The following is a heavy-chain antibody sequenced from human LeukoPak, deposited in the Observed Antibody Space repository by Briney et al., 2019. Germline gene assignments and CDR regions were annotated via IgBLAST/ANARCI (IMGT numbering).Heavy chain of an antibody. Sequence: PSETLSLTCTVSGGSISSYYWSWIRQPPGKGLEWIGYIYYSGSTNYNPSLKSRVTISVDTSKNQFSQKLSSVTAADTAVYYCARHREDRYFDWFYFDYWGQGTLVTVSS. D-gene: IGHD3-9*01. V-gene: IGHV4-59*08. CDR3: ARHREDRYFDWFYFDY. J-gene: IGHJ4*02. CDR1: GGSISSYY. CDR2: IYYSGST.